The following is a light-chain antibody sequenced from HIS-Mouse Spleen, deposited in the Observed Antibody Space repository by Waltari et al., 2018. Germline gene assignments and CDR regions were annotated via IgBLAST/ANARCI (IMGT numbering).Light chain of an antibody. Sequence: DIVMTQSPLSLPVTPGEPASISCRSNQSLLHSNGYNYLDWYLQKPGQSPQLLIYLGSNRASWVPDRFSGSGSGTDFTLKISRVEAEDVGVYYCMQALQTPWTFGQGTKLEIK. CDR3: MQALQTPWT. V-gene: IGKV2-28*01. CDR1: QSLLHSNGYNY. CDR2: LGS. J-gene: IGKJ2*01.